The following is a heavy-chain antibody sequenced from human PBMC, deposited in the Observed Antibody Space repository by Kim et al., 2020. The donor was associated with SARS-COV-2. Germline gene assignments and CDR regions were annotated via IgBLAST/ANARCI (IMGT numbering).Heavy chain of an antibody. Sequence: ASVKVSCKASGYTFINYAVHWVRQAPGQRLEWMGWITADNGDIKYSQKFQGRLIITRDTSASTAYMELSSLRSEDTAVYYCARDGQWAGELPEGYFDLWGRGTLVTVSS. CDR2: ITADNGDI. CDR3: ARDGQWAGELPEGYFDL. J-gene: IGHJ2*01. V-gene: IGHV1-3*01. D-gene: IGHD3-16*01. CDR1: GYTFINYA.